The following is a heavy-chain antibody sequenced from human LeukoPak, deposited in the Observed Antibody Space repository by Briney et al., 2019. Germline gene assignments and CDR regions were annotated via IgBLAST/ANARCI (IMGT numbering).Heavy chain of an antibody. D-gene: IGHD1-26*01. CDR2: IWYDGSNK. V-gene: IGHV3-33*01. CDR1: GYTFTSYG. Sequence: SCKASGYTFTSYGMHWVRQAPGKGLEWVAVIWYDGSNKYYADSVKGRFTISRDNSKNTLYLQMNSLRAEDTAVYYCARGGWELLESQFDYWGQGTLVTVSS. J-gene: IGHJ4*02. CDR3: ARGGWELLESQFDY.